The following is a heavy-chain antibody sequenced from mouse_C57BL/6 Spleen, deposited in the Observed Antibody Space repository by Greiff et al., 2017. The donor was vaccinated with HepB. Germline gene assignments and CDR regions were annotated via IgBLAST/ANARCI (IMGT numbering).Heavy chain of an antibody. J-gene: IGHJ2*01. CDR3: TAQGGIYYDY. CDR1: GFNIKDDY. V-gene: IGHV14-4*01. Sequence: VQLQQSGAELVWPGASVKLSCTASGFNIKDDYMHWVKQRPEQGLEWIGWIDPENGDTEYASKFQGKATITADTSSNTAYLQLSSLTSEDTAVYYCTAQGGIYYDYWGQGTTLTVSS. D-gene: IGHD3-1*01. CDR2: IDPENGDT.